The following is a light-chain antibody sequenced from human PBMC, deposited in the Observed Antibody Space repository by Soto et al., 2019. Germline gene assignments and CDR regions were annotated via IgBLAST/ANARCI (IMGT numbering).Light chain of an antibody. CDR3: QTWGTGIVV. V-gene: IGLV4-69*01. Sequence: QSVLTQSPSASASLGASVMLTCTLSSGHSDYAIAWHQQQPEKGPRYLMKVNSDGSHSKGDGIPDRFSGSSSGAECYLTISSLQSEDEADYYCQTWGTGIVVFGGGTKLTVL. J-gene: IGLJ3*02. CDR2: VNSDGSH. CDR1: SGHSDYA.